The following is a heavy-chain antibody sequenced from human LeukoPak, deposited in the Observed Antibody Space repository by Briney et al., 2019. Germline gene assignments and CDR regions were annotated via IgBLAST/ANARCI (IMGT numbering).Heavy chain of an antibody. CDR3: ARSYHYGIGSYYSHFDS. V-gene: IGHV3-30-3*01. CDR1: GFTFSKYA. D-gene: IGHD3-10*01. J-gene: IGHJ4*02. Sequence: PGGSLRLSCAASGFTFSKYAMHWIRQAPGKGLEWVTTISNDGTEKYYPDSVKDRFTISRDNSQNTLYLQMNSLRAEDTAVYYCARSYHYGIGSYYSHFDSWGQGTLLTVSS. CDR2: ISNDGTEK.